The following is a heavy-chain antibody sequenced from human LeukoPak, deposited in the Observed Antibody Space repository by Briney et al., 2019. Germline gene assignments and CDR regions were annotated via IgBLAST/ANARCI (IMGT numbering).Heavy chain of an antibody. CDR2: IYAGDSDT. J-gene: IGHJ4*02. CDR1: GYSFTTYW. CDR3: ARRQGCSSSSCPPDY. V-gene: IGHV5-51*01. Sequence: GESLKISCKGSGYSFTTYWIGWVRQMPGKGLEWMGIIYAGDSDTRYTPSFQGQVTMSADKSINTAYLQWSSLSASDAAMYYWARRQGCSSSSCPPDYWGQGTLVTVSP. D-gene: IGHD2-2*01.